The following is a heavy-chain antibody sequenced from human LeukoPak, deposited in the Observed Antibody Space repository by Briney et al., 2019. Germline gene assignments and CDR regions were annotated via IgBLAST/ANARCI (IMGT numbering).Heavy chain of an antibody. D-gene: IGHD2-2*01. J-gene: IGHJ4*02. Sequence: ASVKVSCKASGYTFTGYYMHWVRQAPGQGLEWMGWINPNSGGTNYAQKFQGRVTMTRDTSISTAYMELSRLRSDDTAMYYCARDGSSSTSCFDYWGQGTLVTVSS. CDR2: INPNSGGT. CDR3: ARDGSSSTSCFDY. CDR1: GYTFTGYY. V-gene: IGHV1-2*02.